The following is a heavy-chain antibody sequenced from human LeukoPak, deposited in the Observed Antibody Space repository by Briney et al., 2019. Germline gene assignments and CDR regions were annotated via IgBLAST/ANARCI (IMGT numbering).Heavy chain of an antibody. CDR2: INHSGST. Sequence: SETLSLTCAVYGGSFSGYYWSWIRQPPGKGLEWIGEINHSGSTNYNPSLKSRVTISVDTSKNQFSLKLSSVTAADTAVYYCARRGLSSGWYGVAFGGYFDYWGQGTLVTVSS. D-gene: IGHD6-19*01. V-gene: IGHV4-34*01. J-gene: IGHJ4*02. CDR3: ARRGLSSGWYGVAFGGYFDY. CDR1: GGSFSGYY.